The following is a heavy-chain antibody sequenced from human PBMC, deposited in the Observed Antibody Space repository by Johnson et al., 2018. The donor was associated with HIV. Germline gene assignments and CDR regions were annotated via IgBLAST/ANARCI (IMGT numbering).Heavy chain of an antibody. CDR3: ARVHPAVAGNDAFDF. J-gene: IGHJ3*01. CDR2: ISGSGNAI. CDR1: RLTLSDSY. Sequence: LVESGGGLVKPGGSLRLSCVASRLTLSDSYMSWIRQAPGKGLEWVSYISGSGNAIYYADSVRGRFTISRDNSKNTLYLQMNSLRAEETAVYYCARVHPAVAGNDAFDFWGRGTMVTVSS. D-gene: IGHD6-19*01. V-gene: IGHV3-11*04.